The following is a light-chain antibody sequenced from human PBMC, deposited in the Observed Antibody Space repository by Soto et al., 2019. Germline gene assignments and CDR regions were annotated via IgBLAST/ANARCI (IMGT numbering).Light chain of an antibody. CDR2: GAS. J-gene: IGKJ2*01. Sequence: EIVLTQSPATLSLSPGERATLSCTASQSVSSYLAWYQQKPGQAPRLLIHGASIRATGIPARFSGSGSGTDFTLTISSLEPEDFAVYYCQQRSNWPRTFGQGTKVEIK. V-gene: IGKV3-11*01. CDR1: QSVSSY. CDR3: QQRSNWPRT.